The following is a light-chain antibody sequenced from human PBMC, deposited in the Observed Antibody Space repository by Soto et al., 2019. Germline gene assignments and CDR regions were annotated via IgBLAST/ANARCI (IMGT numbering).Light chain of an antibody. CDR3: QQGHNWPLT. CDR1: QSISTE. CDR2: SAS. V-gene: IGKV3-15*01. Sequence: EIVMPQSPATLSMSPGERATLSCRASQSISTELAWYQQKPGQPPRLLIYSASTRATGVPARFTGSGSGSEFTLTISGLQSEDFAVYYCQQGHNWPLTFGQGTRLEI. J-gene: IGKJ2*01.